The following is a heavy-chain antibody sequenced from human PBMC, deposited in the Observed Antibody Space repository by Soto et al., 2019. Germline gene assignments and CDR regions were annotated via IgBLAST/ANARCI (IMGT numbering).Heavy chain of an antibody. D-gene: IGHD4-17*01. CDR2: IYWDDDK. CDR1: GFSLSTSGEG. V-gene: IGHV2-5*02. CDR3: ARRRPLYGDWGGGYFDY. J-gene: IGHJ4*02. Sequence: QITLKESGPTLVKPTQTLTLTCSFSGFSLSTSGEGMGWIRQPPGKALEWLALIYWDDDKRYSPSLKSRLTITKDTSKNQVVLTLADMDPLDTATYYCARRRPLYGDWGGGYFDYWGQGTLVTVSS.